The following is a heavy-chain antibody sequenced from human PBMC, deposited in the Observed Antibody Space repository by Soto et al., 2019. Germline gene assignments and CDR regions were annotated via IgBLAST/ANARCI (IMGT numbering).Heavy chain of an antibody. V-gene: IGHV1-69*12. Sequence: QVQLVQSGAEVKKPGSSVKVSCKASGGTFDNYAITWVRQAPGQGLEWMAGIIPMLDSANYAEKFQDRVTITADESTSTAYMEVSSLRSEDTAVYYCARTYHYDSGGKPYFYYGMDVWGQGTTVTVSS. CDR2: IIPMLDSA. J-gene: IGHJ6*02. CDR3: ARTYHYDSGGKPYFYYGMDV. CDR1: GGTFDNYA. D-gene: IGHD3-22*01.